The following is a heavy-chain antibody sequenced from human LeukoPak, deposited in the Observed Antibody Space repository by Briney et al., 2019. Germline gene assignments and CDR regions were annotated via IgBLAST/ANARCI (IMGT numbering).Heavy chain of an antibody. CDR2: IWYDGSNK. D-gene: IGHD3-3*01. CDR1: GFTFSSYG. CDR3: ARDRASYYDFWSGYAPYCYYYGMDV. Sequence: PGRSLRLSCAASGFTFSSYGMHWVRQAPGKGLEWVAVIWYDGSNKYYVDSVKGRFTISRDNSKNTLYLQMNSLRAEDTAVYYCARDRASYYDFWSGYAPYCYYYGMDVWGQGTTVTVSS. J-gene: IGHJ6*02. V-gene: IGHV3-33*08.